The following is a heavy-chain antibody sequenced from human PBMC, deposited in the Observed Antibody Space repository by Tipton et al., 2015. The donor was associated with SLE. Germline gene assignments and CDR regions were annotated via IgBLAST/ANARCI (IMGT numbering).Heavy chain of an antibody. CDR3: VRGGYCSSTSCPLDYFDY. Sequence: SLRLSCAASGFTFSSYEMNWVRQAPGKGLEWVSYISSSGSTIYYADSVKGRFTISRDNVKNSLYLQMNSLRAEDTAVYYCVRGGYCSSTSCPLDYFDYWGQGTLVTVSS. CDR2: ISSSGSTI. D-gene: IGHD2-2*01. J-gene: IGHJ4*02. CDR1: GFTFSSYE. V-gene: IGHV3-48*03.